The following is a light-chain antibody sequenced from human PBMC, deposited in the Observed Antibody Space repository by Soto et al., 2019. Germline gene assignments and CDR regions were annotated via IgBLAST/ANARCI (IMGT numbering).Light chain of an antibody. CDR3: QQCNNWPST. J-gene: IGKJ1*01. V-gene: IGKV3-15*01. CDR2: GAS. Sequence: EIVMTQSPATLSLSPGERATLSCRTSQSVNRDLAWYQQKPGQAARLLIYGASTKATGIPARFSGSGSGTEFTLTISSLQSEDFAVYYCQQCNNWPSTFGQGTKVEV. CDR1: QSVNRD.